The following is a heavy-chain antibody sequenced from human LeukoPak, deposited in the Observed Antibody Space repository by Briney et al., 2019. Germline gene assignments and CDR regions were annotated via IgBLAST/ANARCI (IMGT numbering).Heavy chain of an antibody. V-gene: IGHV3-23*01. CDR3: AKRGLYGTVPFYGMDV. CDR1: GFTFSSFS. J-gene: IGHJ6*02. D-gene: IGHD2-8*02. CDR2: IGGTT. Sequence: QPGGSLRLSCAASGFTFSSFSMSWVRQAPGKGLEYVSGIGGTTYYAESVKGRFTISRDNSKNTLFLQMNSLRAEDTAVYYCAKRGLYGTVPFYGMDVWGQGTTVTVSS.